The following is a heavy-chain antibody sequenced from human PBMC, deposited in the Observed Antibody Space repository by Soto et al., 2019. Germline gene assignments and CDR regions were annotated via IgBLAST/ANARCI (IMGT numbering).Heavy chain of an antibody. Sequence: SETLSLTCPVSGGSISSGGDYWSWIRQPPGKGLEWIGYIYYSGSTNYNPSLKSRVTISVDTSKNQFSLKLSSVTAADTAVYYCARGYSSSFVDYWGQGTLVTVSS. D-gene: IGHD6-6*01. CDR3: ARGYSSSFVDY. CDR1: GGSISSGGDY. CDR2: IYYSGST. V-gene: IGHV4-61*08. J-gene: IGHJ4*02.